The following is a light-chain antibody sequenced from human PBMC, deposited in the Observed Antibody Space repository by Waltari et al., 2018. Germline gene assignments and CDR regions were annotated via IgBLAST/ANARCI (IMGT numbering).Light chain of an antibody. V-gene: IGLV6-57*04. J-gene: IGLJ3*02. CDR2: EDD. CDR1: GGSIVNNY. CDR3: QSYTSSAV. Sequence: NFLLTQPHSVSESPGTTVIISCTRSGGSIVNNYVQWYQHRPGSAPSIVIYEDDQRPSGVPDRFSDSIDSSSNSASLTISGLKTEDEADYYCQSYTSSAVFGGGTKLTV.